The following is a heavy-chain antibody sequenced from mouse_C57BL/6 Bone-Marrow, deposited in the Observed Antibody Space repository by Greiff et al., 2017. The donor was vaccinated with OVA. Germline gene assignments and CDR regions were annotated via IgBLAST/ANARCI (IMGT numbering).Heavy chain of an antibody. CDR2: IDPANGNT. V-gene: IGHV14-3*01. Sequence: EVQLQQSVAELVRPGASVKLSCTASGFTIKNTYMHWVKQRPEQGLEWIGRIDPANGNTKYAPKFQGKATITADTSSNTAYLQLSSLTSEDTAIYYCARWNDGYYVGAYWGQGTLVTVSA. D-gene: IGHD2-3*01. CDR1: GFTIKNTY. CDR3: ARWNDGYYVGAY. J-gene: IGHJ3*01.